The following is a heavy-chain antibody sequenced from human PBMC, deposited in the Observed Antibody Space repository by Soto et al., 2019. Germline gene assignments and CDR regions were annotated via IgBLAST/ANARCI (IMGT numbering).Heavy chain of an antibody. D-gene: IGHD4-4*01. Sequence: DVQLLESGGGLVQPGGSLRLSCAASGFSFSSYAMVWVRQAPGKGLEWVSVISARGGSSYFADSVKGRFTISRDNSKNVLSLEMNSLRAEDTAIYFSAKGSIEYSASVDNWGQGTLVLVSS. V-gene: IGHV3-23*01. CDR3: AKGSIEYSASVDN. CDR1: GFSFSSYA. CDR2: ISARGGSS. J-gene: IGHJ4*02.